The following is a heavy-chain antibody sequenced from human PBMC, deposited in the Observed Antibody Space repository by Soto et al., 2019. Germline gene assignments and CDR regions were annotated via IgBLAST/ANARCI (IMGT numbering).Heavy chain of an antibody. V-gene: IGHV1-8*01. CDR2: MNPNNGNT. D-gene: IGHD6-19*01. CDR1: GYTFTSYD. CDR3: ARYPGLVRDFDY. Sequence: GASVKVSCKASGYTFTSYDINWVRQATGQGLEWMGWMNPNNGNTGCAQNLQGRLTMTTDTSMSTAYMELRSLRSDDTAVYYCARYPGLVRDFDYWGQGTLVTVSS. J-gene: IGHJ4*02.